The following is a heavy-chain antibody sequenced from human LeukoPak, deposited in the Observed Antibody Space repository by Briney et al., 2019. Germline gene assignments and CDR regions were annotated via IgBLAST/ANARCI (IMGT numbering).Heavy chain of an antibody. CDR3: VRAAASRNFDY. V-gene: IGHV3-74*01. J-gene: IGHJ4*02. Sequence: GGSLRLSCAASGFTFSSYWMHWVRQAPGKGLVWVSRINSDGSSTNYADSVKGRFTFSRDNAKNTLYLQMNSLRAEDTAVYYCVRAAASRNFDYWGQGTLVTVSS. CDR1: GFTFSSYW. CDR2: INSDGSST. D-gene: IGHD6-13*01.